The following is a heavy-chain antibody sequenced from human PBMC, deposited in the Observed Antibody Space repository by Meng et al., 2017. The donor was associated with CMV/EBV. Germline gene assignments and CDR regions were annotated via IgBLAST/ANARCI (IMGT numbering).Heavy chain of an antibody. D-gene: IGHD2-15*01. J-gene: IGHJ4*02. CDR3: ARDLCGDSSCSPFGY. CDR1: GFTFDDYA. CDR2: TSYDGSTK. Sequence: GESLKISCAASGFTFDDYAIHWVRRAPGKGLEWVAVTSYDGSTKHYADSVKGRFTISRDNSKNTVFLQMNSLRPEDTAVYYCARDLCGDSSCSPFGYWGQGALVTVSS. V-gene: IGHV3-30-3*01.